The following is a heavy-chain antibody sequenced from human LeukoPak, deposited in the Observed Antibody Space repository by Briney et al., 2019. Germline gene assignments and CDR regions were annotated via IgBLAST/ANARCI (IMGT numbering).Heavy chain of an antibody. D-gene: IGHD5-12*01. CDR2: IYYSGST. J-gene: IGHJ4*02. CDR3: ARVAPQDIVATTVEQEHREFDY. CDR1: GGSISSSSYY. V-gene: IGHV4-39*07. Sequence: SETLSLTCTVSGGSISSSSYYWGWIRQPPGKGLEWIGSIYYSGSTYYNPSLKSRVTISVDTSKNQFSLKLSSVTAADTAVYYCARVAPQDIVATTVEQEHREFDYWGQGTLVTVSS.